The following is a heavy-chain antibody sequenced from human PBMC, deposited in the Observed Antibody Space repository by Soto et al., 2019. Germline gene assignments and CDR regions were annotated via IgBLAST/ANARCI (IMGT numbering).Heavy chain of an antibody. Sequence: QITLKESGPTLVKPTQTLTLTCTFSGLSLRTSGEAVGWIRQPPVKALEWLALIYWDDDKRYNPTLKTRLTITKDTSKNQVVLTLTNMDPVDTATYYCAHYVSTSPAGWFDPWGQGILVTVSA. V-gene: IGHV2-5*02. CDR2: IYWDDDK. D-gene: IGHD3-10*02. J-gene: IGHJ5*02. CDR1: GLSLRTSGEA. CDR3: AHYVSTSPAGWFDP.